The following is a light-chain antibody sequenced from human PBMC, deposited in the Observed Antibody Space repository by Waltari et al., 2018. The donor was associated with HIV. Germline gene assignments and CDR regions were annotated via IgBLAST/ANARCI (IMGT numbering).Light chain of an antibody. Sequence: QSALAQPASVSGSPGQSITISCTGTSSDVGGSPYVSWYQQHSCKAPKLMIYEFSYRPSGVSHRLSVSRSGNTASLTISVLQADDEAFYYCSSYTISSNLVFGGGTKLTVL. V-gene: IGLV2-14*01. CDR3: SSYTISSNLV. J-gene: IGLJ3*02. CDR1: SSDVGGSPY. CDR2: EFS.